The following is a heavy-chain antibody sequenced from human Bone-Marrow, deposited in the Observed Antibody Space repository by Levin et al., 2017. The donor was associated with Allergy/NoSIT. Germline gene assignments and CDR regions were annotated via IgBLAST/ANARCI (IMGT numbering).Heavy chain of an antibody. CDR3: ATGDRALDY. Sequence: PSQTLSLPCSVSGGSVRLWFWNWIRQPAGKGLEWVGRVFISGDTNYNPSLRGRVTMSVDRSKNRFSLKLNSVTAADTAVYYCATGDRALDYWGQGTLVTVSS. V-gene: IGHV4-4*07. CDR2: VFISGDT. D-gene: IGHD1-26*01. CDR1: GGSVRLWF. J-gene: IGHJ4*02.